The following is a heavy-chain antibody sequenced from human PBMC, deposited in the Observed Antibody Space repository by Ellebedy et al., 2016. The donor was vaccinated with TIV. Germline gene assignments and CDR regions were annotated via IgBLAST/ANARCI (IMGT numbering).Heavy chain of an antibody. CDR2: IWYDGSNK. D-gene: IGHD1-26*01. V-gene: IGHV3-33*01. CDR3: AREMGATGWFDP. CDR1: GFTFSSYG. Sequence: GESLKISCAASGFTFSSYGMHWVRQAPGKGLEWVAVIWYDGSNKYYADSVKGRFTISRDNSKNTLYLQMNSLRAEDTAVYYCAREMGATGWFDPWGQGTLVTVSS. J-gene: IGHJ5*02.